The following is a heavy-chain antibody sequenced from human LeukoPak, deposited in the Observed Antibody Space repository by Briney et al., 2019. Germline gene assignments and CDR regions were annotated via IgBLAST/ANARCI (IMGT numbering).Heavy chain of an antibody. D-gene: IGHD6-13*01. J-gene: IGHJ4*02. V-gene: IGHV4-61*02. CDR3: ARAEKGIAAAGRSWFDY. CDR2: IYTSGNT. CDR1: GGSISSGGYY. Sequence: SETLSLTCTVSGGSISSGGYYWSWIRQPAGKGLERIGRIYTSGNTNYNPSLKSRATISVDTSKNQFSLKLSSVTAADTAVYYCARAEKGIAAAGRSWFDYWGQGTLVTVSS.